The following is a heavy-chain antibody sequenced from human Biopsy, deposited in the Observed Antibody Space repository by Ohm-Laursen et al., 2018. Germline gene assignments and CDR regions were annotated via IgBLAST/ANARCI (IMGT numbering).Heavy chain of an antibody. D-gene: IGHD3-16*01. CDR3: ARSVGIMAAPIDY. V-gene: IGHV3-7*05. J-gene: IGHJ4*02. CDR2: IKQDGSEE. Sequence: SLRLSCAASGFTFSDYWMSWVRQSPEKGLEWVANIKQDGSEENYVDSVEGRFTISRDNTKNSLYLQMDSLRVEDTAVYYCARSVGIMAAPIDYWGQGTLVTVSS. CDR1: GFTFSDYW.